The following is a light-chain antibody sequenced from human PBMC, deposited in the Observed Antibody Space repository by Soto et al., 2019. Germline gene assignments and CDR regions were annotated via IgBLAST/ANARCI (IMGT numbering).Light chain of an antibody. CDR1: QSVLYSSNNKNN. J-gene: IGKJ4*01. V-gene: IGKV4-1*01. CDR2: WAS. Sequence: DIVMTQSPDSLAVSLGEMATINCKSSQSVLYSSNNKNNLAWYQQKPGHPPKLLIYWASTREAGVPDRFIGSGSGADFTLTISSLQAEDGAVYYGQHYYGNTPHVGGGTKVAIK. CDR3: QHYYGNTPH.